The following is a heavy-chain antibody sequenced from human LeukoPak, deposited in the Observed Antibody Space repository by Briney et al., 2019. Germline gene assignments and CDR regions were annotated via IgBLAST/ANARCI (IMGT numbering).Heavy chain of an antibody. CDR1: GFTFSTYS. Sequence: PGGSLRLSCAASGFTFSTYSMNWVRQAPGKGLEWVSSISSSSSSMYYADSVKGRFTISRDNAKNSLYLQMNSLRAEDTAVYYCARDLAYYYDSSYDWGQGTLVTVSS. J-gene: IGHJ4*02. CDR3: ARDLAYYYDSSYD. D-gene: IGHD3-22*01. CDR2: ISSSSSSM. V-gene: IGHV3-21*01.